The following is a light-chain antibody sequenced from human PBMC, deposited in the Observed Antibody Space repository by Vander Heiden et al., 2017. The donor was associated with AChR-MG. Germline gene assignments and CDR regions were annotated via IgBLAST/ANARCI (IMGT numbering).Light chain of an antibody. CDR3: QAWDTATYLL. V-gene: IGLV3-1*01. CDR2: QDS. CDR1: QLGDKL. J-gene: IGLJ3*02. Sequence: SYELTQSPSVSVCPGQTARIPCPGDQLGDKLASWSSPKPGQAPLLVIYQDSRRPSGIPGRFSGSNAGNTATLTISATQALEEADYCCQAWDTATYLLFGGGTKLTVL.